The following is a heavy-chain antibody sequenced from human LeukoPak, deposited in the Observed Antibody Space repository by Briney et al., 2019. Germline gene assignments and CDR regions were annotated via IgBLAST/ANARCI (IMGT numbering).Heavy chain of an antibody. CDR1: GFIFSSYS. V-gene: IGHV3-48*04. CDR3: ARGADYDILTGYMDV. CDR2: ISSSSRTI. Sequence: GGSLRLSCATSGFIFSSYSMNWVRQAPGKGLEWVSYISSSSRTIYYADSAKGRFTISRANAKNSLYLEMNSLRAEDTAVYYCARGADYDILTGYMDVWGKGTTVTVSS. J-gene: IGHJ6*03. D-gene: IGHD3-9*01.